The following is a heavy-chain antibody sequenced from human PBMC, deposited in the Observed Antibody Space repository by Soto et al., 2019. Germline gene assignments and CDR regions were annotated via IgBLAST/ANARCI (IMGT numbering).Heavy chain of an antibody. J-gene: IGHJ4*02. Sequence: HPGGSLRLSCAAAGFTFSGSAMHWVRQASGKGLEWVGRIRNKPSSYSTAYAASVKGRFTISRDDSKNTAYLQMNSLKTEDTAVYYCARRDGYTEFEYWGQGTLVTVSS. V-gene: IGHV3-73*01. CDR2: IRNKPSSYST. D-gene: IGHD5-12*01. CDR1: GFTFSGSA. CDR3: ARRDGYTEFEY.